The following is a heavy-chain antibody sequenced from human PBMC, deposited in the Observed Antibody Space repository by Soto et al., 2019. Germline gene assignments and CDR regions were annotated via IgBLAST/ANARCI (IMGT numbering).Heavy chain of an antibody. V-gene: IGHV3-33*01. D-gene: IGHD6-6*01. Sequence: QVQLVESGGGVVQPGRSLRLSCAASGFTFSSYGMHWVRQAPGKGLEWVAVIWYDGSNKYYADSVKGRFTISRDNSKNTLYLQMNSLRAEDTAVDYCARAPPKYSSASGWFDPWGQGTLVTDSS. J-gene: IGHJ5*02. CDR3: ARAPPKYSSASGWFDP. CDR2: IWYDGSNK. CDR1: GFTFSSYG.